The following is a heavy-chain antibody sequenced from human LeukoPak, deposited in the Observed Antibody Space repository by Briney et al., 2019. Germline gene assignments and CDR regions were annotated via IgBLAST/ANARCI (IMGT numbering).Heavy chain of an antibody. V-gene: IGHV1-18*01. CDR2: ISAYNGNT. CDR1: GYTLTSYG. D-gene: IGHD6-13*01. J-gene: IGHJ4*02. Sequence: ASVKVSCKASGYTLTSYGISWVRQAPGQGLEWMGWISAYNGNTNYAQKLQGRVTMTTDTSTSTAYMELRSLRSDDTAVYCCARDSSSSSWYSPFDYWGQGTLVTVSS. CDR3: ARDSSSSSWYSPFDY.